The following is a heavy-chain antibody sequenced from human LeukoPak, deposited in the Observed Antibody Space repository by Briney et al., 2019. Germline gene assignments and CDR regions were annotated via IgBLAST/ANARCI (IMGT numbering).Heavy chain of an antibody. V-gene: IGHV4-31*03. CDR2: IYYSGST. CDR1: GGSISSGGYY. Sequence: SETLSLTCTFSGGSISSGGYYWSWIRQHPGKGLEWIGYIYYSGSTYYNPSLKSRVTISVDTSKNQFSLKLSSVTAADTAVYYCARELEAGIAAAGTTFDPWGQGTLVTVSS. CDR3: ARELEAGIAAAGTTFDP. D-gene: IGHD6-13*01. J-gene: IGHJ5*02.